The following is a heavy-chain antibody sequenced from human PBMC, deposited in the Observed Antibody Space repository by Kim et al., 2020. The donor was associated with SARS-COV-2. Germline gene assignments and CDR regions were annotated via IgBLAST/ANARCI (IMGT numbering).Heavy chain of an antibody. CDR2: IKEDGSEQ. Sequence: GGSLRLSCAASGFRFSSYWMIWVRHAPEKGLECVANIKEDGSEQYYVDSVKGRFTISRDNAKNSLYLQMDSPRVEDTAVYYCVIFLRRGLPSAWVRGTLV. V-gene: IGHV3-7*01. CDR3: VIFLRRGLPSA. J-gene: IGHJ2*01. CDR1: GFRFSSYW. D-gene: IGHD5-12*01.